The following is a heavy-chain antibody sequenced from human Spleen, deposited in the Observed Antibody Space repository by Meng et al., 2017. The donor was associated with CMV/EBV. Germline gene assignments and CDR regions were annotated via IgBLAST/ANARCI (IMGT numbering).Heavy chain of an antibody. CDR1: GYTFTGYY. J-gene: IGHJ4*02. V-gene: IGHV1-2*02. D-gene: IGHD5-18*01. CDR2: INPNSGGT. Sequence: VQPVRSGAEVKNPCASVKGSCKASGYTFTGYYMHWVRQAPGQGLEWMGWINPNSGGTNYAQKFQGRVTMTRDTSISTAYMVLTRLRSDDTAVYYCASAVAMACFDYWGQGTLVTVSS. CDR3: ASAVAMACFDY.